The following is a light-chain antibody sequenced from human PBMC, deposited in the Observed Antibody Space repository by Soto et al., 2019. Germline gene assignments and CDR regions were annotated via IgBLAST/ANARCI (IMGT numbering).Light chain of an antibody. Sequence: EIVLTQSPGTLSLSPGERATLSCGASQSVSSRFLAWYQQKPGQAPRLLIYGASSRATGIPDRFSGSGSGTDFTLTISRLEPEDFAVYYCHYYDDSPPFPFGPGTKVDIK. CDR3: HYYDDSPPFP. CDR1: QSVSSRF. J-gene: IGKJ3*01. CDR2: GAS. V-gene: IGKV3-20*01.